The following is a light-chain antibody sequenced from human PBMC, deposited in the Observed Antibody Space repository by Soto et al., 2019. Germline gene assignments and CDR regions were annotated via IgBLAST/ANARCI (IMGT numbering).Light chain of an antibody. V-gene: IGKV1-9*01. CDR1: QDISIY. J-gene: IGKJ4*01. CDR3: QQLHSFVLS. CDR2: GAS. Sequence: IPLNQYTSSLSASRGDRVTITCRASQDISIYLAWYQQKSGEAPRLLIYGASTLQSGVPSRVSGSRSGTDFTLTISGLQPEDFATYYCQQLHSFVLSFGGGTKGEMK.